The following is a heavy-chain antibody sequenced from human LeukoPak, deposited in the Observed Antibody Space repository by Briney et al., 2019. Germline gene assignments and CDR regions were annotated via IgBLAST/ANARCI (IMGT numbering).Heavy chain of an antibody. V-gene: IGHV1-69*06. Sequence: GASVKVSCKASGGTFSSYAISWVRQAPGQGLEWMGGIIPIFGTANYAQKFQGRVTITADKSTSTAYMELSSLRAEDTAVYYCAREEFAYYYGSGSSYWGQGTLVTVSS. J-gene: IGHJ4*02. CDR1: GGTFSSYA. D-gene: IGHD3-10*01. CDR2: IIPIFGTA. CDR3: AREEFAYYYGSGSSY.